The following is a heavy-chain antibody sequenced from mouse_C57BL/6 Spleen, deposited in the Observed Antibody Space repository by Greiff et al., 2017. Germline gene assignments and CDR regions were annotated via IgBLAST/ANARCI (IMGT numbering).Heavy chain of an antibody. D-gene: IGHD1-1*01. CDR2: IYPGDGDT. J-gene: IGHJ3*01. Sequence: QVQLQQSGPELVKPGASVKISCKASGYAFSSSWMNWVKQRPGKGLEWIGRIYPGDGDTNYNGKFKGKATLTADKSSSTAYMQLSSLTSEDSAVYFCAREIGITTVAPWFAYWGQGTLVTVSA. CDR3: AREIGITTVAPWFAY. CDR1: GYAFSSSW. V-gene: IGHV1-82*01.